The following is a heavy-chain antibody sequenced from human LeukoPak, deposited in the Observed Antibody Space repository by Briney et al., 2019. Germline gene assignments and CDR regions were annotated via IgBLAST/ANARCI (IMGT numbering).Heavy chain of an antibody. D-gene: IGHD3-3*01. Sequence: GESLKISCKGSGYSFTSYCIGWVRQMPGKGLEWMGIIYPGDSDTRYSPSFQGQVTISADKSISTAYLQWSSLKASDTAMYYCARHGRYDFWSGYYTIDYWGQGTLVTVSS. CDR3: ARHGRYDFWSGYYTIDY. J-gene: IGHJ4*02. CDR2: IYPGDSDT. CDR1: GYSFTSYC. V-gene: IGHV5-51*01.